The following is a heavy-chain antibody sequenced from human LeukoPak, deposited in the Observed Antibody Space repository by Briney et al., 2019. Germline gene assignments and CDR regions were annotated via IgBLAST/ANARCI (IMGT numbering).Heavy chain of an antibody. V-gene: IGHV3-9*01. J-gene: IGHJ4*02. CDR2: ISWNSGSI. Sequence: GRSLRLSCAASGFTFDDYAMHWVRQAPGKGLEWVSGISWNSGSIGYADSVKGRFTISRDNSKNTLYLQMNSLRAEDTAVYYCAKDGGSYYYDSSGYCDYWGQGTLVTVSS. CDR3: AKDGGSYYYDSSGYCDY. D-gene: IGHD3-22*01. CDR1: GFTFDDYA.